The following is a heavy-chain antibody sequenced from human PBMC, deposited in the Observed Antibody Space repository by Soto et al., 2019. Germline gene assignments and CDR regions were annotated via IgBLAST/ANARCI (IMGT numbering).Heavy chain of an antibody. CDR1: GFTFSNAW. CDR2: IKSKTDGGTT. Sequence: PGGSLRLSCAASGFTFSNAWMNWVRQAPGKGLEWVGRIKSKTDGGTTDYAAPVKGRFTISRDDAKNTLYLQMNSLKTEDTAVYYCTTYIRTFVVVVLDAFDIWGQGTMVTVSS. J-gene: IGHJ3*02. D-gene: IGHD2-21*01. V-gene: IGHV3-15*07. CDR3: TTYIRTFVVVVLDAFDI.